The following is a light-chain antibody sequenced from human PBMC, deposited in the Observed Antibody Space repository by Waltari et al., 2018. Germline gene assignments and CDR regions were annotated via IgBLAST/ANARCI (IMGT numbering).Light chain of an antibody. CDR3: QTWGTGIRV. V-gene: IGLV4-69*01. Sequence: QVVLTQSPSASASLGASVKLTCTLSGGHSGYAIAWHQQQPEKGPRYLMKLNSGGSHTKGDGIPDLFSGSSSGAERYLTISSRQSEDEADYYCQTWGTGIRVFGGGTRLTVL. CDR1: GGHSGYA. J-gene: IGLJ3*02. CDR2: LNSGGSH.